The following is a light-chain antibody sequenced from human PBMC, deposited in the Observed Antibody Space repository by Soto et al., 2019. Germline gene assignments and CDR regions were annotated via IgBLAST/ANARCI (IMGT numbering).Light chain of an antibody. Sequence: EIVMTQSPATLSVSPGERVTLSCRASQSVSSNLAWYQQKPGQSPRLLIYAASTRATGIPARFSGSGSGTEFTLTISSLQSEDFAVYYCHQYNNWPRTFGQGTKVEIK. J-gene: IGKJ1*01. CDR3: HQYNNWPRT. V-gene: IGKV3-15*01. CDR1: QSVSSN. CDR2: AAS.